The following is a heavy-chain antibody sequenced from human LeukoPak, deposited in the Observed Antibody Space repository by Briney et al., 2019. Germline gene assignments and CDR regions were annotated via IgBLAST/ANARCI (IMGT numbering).Heavy chain of an antibody. CDR1: GFTFSSFG. Sequence: QSGGSLRLSCAASGFTFSSFGMHWVRQAPGKGLEWVAVIWYDASNKYYADSVKGRFTISRDNSKNTLFLQMNSLRDDDTAVYYCVRGVGVSRFNYFDPWGQGTLVIVSS. J-gene: IGHJ5*02. D-gene: IGHD6-13*01. CDR3: VRGVGVSRFNYFDP. V-gene: IGHV3-33*08. CDR2: IWYDASNK.